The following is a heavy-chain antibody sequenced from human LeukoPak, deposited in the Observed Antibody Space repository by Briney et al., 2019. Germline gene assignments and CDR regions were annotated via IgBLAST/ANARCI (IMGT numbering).Heavy chain of an antibody. Sequence: GGSLRLSCAASGFTFSSYAMSWLRQAPGKGLKWVSAISGSGGSTYYAVSVKGRFTISRDNSKNTLYLQMNSLRADDTAVYYCAKGRQELWLVTDAFDIWGQGTMVTVSS. D-gene: IGHD6-19*01. J-gene: IGHJ3*02. V-gene: IGHV3-23*01. CDR2: ISGSGGST. CDR1: GFTFSSYA. CDR3: AKGRQELWLVTDAFDI.